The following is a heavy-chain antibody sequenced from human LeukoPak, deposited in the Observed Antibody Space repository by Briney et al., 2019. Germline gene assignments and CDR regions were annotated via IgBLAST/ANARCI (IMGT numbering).Heavy chain of an antibody. CDR1: GFTLTNYA. Sequence: GGSLRLSCAVSGFTLTNYAMHWDRQAPGKGLEWVAVMSYDGSNKDYADSVKGRFTISRDNSKNTLYLQMNSLRAEDTAVYYCARRAGAYSHPYDYWGQGTLVTVSS. J-gene: IGHJ4*02. D-gene: IGHD4/OR15-4a*01. CDR2: MSYDGSNK. CDR3: ARRAGAYSHPYDY. V-gene: IGHV3-30*14.